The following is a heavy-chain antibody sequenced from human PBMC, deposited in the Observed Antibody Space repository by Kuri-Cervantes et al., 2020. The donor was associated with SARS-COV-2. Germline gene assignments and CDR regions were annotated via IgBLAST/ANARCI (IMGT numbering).Heavy chain of an antibody. Sequence: GGSLRLSCAASGFTFSSYWMSWVRQAPGRGLEWAANIKQDGSEKYYVDSVEGRFTISRDNAKNSLYLQMNSLRAEDTAVYYCARGLSRKPFDYWGQGTLVTVSS. CDR2: IKQDGSEK. CDR1: GFTFSSYW. CDR3: ARGLSRKPFDY. J-gene: IGHJ4*02. V-gene: IGHV3-7*01.